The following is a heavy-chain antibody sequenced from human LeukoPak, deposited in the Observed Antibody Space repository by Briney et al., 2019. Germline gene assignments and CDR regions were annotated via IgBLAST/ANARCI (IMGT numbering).Heavy chain of an antibody. CDR3: ARAHWSGNYYHFDY. Sequence: ASVKVSCKTSGYTFTNYYMHWVRQAPGQGLEWMGVINPSGGSTTYAQNFQGRVTMTTDTSTSTVYMDLSSLRSEDTAIYYCARAHWSGNYYHFDYWGQGTLVTVSS. CDR1: GYTFTNYY. CDR2: INPSGGST. V-gene: IGHV1-46*01. J-gene: IGHJ4*02. D-gene: IGHD3-10*01.